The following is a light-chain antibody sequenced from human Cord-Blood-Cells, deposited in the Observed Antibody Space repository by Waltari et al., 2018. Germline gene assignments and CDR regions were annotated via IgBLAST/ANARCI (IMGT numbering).Light chain of an antibody. CDR1: SSDVGGYTD. CDR2: EVS. Sequence: QSALTQPASVSGSPGQSITISCTGTSSDVGGYTDVSWYQQHPGNAPKLMIYEVSNRPSGVSNRFSGSKSGNTASLTISGLQAEDEADYYCSSYTSSSTLDVFGTETKVTVL. CDR3: SSYTSSSTLDV. V-gene: IGLV2-14*01. J-gene: IGLJ1*01.